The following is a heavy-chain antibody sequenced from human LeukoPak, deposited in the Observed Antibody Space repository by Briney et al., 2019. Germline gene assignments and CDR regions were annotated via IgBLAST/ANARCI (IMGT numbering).Heavy chain of an antibody. J-gene: IGHJ3*02. CDR3: ARDWRRIAVAGTEVEDAFDI. D-gene: IGHD6-13*01. V-gene: IGHV3-7*01. CDR2: IKQDGSEK. Sequence: GGSLRLSCAASGFTLSSYWMSWVRQAPGKGLEWVANIKQDGSEKYYVDSVKGRFTISRDNAKNSLYLQMNSQRAEDTAVYYCARDWRRIAVAGTEVEDAFDIWGQGTMVTVSS. CDR1: GFTLSSYW.